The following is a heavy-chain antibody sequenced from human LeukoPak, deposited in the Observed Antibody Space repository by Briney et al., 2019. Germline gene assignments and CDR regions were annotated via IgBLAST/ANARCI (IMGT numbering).Heavy chain of an antibody. D-gene: IGHD3-9*01. V-gene: IGHV4-31*03. CDR1: GGSISSGGYY. CDR3: ARGGYDILTGYRLADWFDP. CDR2: IYYSGST. J-gene: IGHJ5*02. Sequence: SQTLSLTCTVSGGSISSGGYYWNWIRQHPGKGLEWIGYIYYSGSTYYNPSLKSRVTISVDTSKNQFSLKLSSVTAADTAVYYCARGGYDILTGYRLADWFDPWGQGTLVTVSS.